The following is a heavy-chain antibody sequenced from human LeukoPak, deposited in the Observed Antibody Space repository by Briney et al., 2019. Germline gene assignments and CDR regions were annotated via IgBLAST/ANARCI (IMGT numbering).Heavy chain of an antibody. CDR1: GYTFTSYD. D-gene: IGHD2-2*01. J-gene: IGHJ6*03. V-gene: IGHV1-8*01. CDR2: MNPNTANT. Sequence: ASVKVSCKASGYTFTSYDTNWVRQAPGQGLEWMGWMNPNTANTGYAQKFQGRVTMTRDMSTSTVYMELSSLRSEDTAVYYCARGLCTSCSGTVPDYYYYYMDVWGKGTTVTVSS. CDR3: ARGLCTSCSGTVPDYYYYYMDV.